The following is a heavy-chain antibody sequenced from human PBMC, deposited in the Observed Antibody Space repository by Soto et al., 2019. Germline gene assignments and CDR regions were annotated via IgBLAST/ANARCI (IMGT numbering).Heavy chain of an antibody. CDR2: IKEDGSEK. CDR3: ARAAYNNDGLDV. Sequence: DVQLVESGGGLVQPGGSLRLSCAVYIFTFSNYWMTWVRQAPGKGLEWVANIKEDGSEKTHVDSVKGRFTISRDNAKNSLYLQMNSLRAEDTAVYYCARAAYNNDGLDVWGQGTTVTVS. J-gene: IGHJ6*02. D-gene: IGHD1-1*01. CDR1: IFTFSNYW. V-gene: IGHV3-7*04.